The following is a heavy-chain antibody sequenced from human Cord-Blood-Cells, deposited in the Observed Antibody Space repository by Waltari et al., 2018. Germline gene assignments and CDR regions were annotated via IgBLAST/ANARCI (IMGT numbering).Heavy chain of an antibody. CDR3: ARVRYYDSSGYYYYFDY. CDR1: GGTFSSYA. V-gene: IGHV1-69*01. CDR2: IIPIFGTG. J-gene: IGHJ4*02. Sequence: QVQLVQSGAEVKKPGSSVKVSCKASGGTFSSYAISWVRQAPGQGLEWMGGIIPIFGTGNYAQKFQGRVTITADESTSTAYMELSSLRSEDTAVYYCARVRYYDSSGYYYYFDYWGQGTLVTVSS. D-gene: IGHD3-22*01.